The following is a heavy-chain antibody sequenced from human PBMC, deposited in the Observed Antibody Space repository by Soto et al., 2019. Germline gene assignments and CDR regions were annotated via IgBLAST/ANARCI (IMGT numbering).Heavy chain of an antibody. J-gene: IGHJ6*02. Sequence: SETLSLTCTVSGGSISSSSYYWSWIRQPPGKGLEWIGSIYYSGSTYYNPSLKSRVTISVDTSKNQFSLKLSSVTAADTAVYYCASVGGYYAILTRYYLDYYGLDVWGQGTTVTVSS. CDR3: ASVGGYYAILTRYYLDYYGLDV. V-gene: IGHV4-39*01. D-gene: IGHD3-9*01. CDR2: IYYSGST. CDR1: GGSISSSSYY.